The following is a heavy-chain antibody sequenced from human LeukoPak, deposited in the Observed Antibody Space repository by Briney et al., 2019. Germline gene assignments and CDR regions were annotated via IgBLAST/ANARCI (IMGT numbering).Heavy chain of an antibody. CDR3: AKDIAQGYTFGSIEQDY. D-gene: IGHD5-18*01. CDR1: GLTFSRYA. Sequence: GGSLRLSCPVSGLTFSRYAMSWVRQAPGKGLEWVSAISESGSGTYYADSVKGRFTISRDNSKDTLSLQMNSLRAEDTAVYYCAKDIAQGYTFGSIEQDYWGQGTLVTVSS. J-gene: IGHJ4*02. V-gene: IGHV3-23*01. CDR2: ISESGSGT.